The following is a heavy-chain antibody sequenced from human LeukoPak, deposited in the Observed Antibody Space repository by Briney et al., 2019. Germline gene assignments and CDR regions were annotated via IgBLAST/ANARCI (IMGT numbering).Heavy chain of an antibody. J-gene: IGHJ4*02. CDR1: GGSISSGGYY. CDR3: ARHASGYASGWHSDY. D-gene: IGHD6-19*01. Sequence: PSETLSLTCTVSGGSISSGGYYWSWIRQPPGKGLEWIGYIYDSGSTHYNPSLKSRVTISVDTSKNQFSLKVSSVTAADTAVYYCARHASGYASGWHSDYWGQGTLVTVSS. V-gene: IGHV4-61*08. CDR2: IYDSGST.